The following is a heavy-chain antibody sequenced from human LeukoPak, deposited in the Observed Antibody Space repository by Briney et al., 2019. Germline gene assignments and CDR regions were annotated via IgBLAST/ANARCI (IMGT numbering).Heavy chain of an antibody. CDR2: IIPILGIA. J-gene: IGHJ4*02. Sequence: ASVKVSCKASGGIFSSYAISWVRQAPGQGLEWMGRIIPILGIANYAQKFQGRVTITADKSTSTAYMELSSLRSEDTAVYYCARAHNDYYDSSGYPEAGYWGQGTLVTVSS. CDR1: GGIFSSYA. V-gene: IGHV1-69*04. CDR3: ARAHNDYYDSSGYPEAGY. D-gene: IGHD3-22*01.